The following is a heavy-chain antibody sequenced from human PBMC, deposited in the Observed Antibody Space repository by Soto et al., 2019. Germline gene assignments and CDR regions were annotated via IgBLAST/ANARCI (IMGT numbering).Heavy chain of an antibody. J-gene: IGHJ6*03. Sequence: SVKLSCKASGGTFSSYTISWVRQAPGQGLEWMGRIIPILGIANYAQKFQGRVTITADKSTSTAYMELSSLRSEDTAVYYCASPSIAAAALKNYYYYYMDVWGKGTTVTVSS. CDR3: ASPSIAAAALKNYYYYYMDV. D-gene: IGHD6-13*01. CDR1: GGTFSSYT. CDR2: IIPILGIA. V-gene: IGHV1-69*02.